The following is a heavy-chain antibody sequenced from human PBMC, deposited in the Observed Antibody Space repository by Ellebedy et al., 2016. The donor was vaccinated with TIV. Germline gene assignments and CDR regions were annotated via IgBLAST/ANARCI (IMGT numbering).Heavy chain of an antibody. V-gene: IGHV3-13*04. J-gene: IGHJ6*03. CDR1: GFTFSSYD. CDR3: ARARVPAAIAPYYMDV. D-gene: IGHD2-2*01. CDR2: IGTAGDT. Sequence: GESLKISXAASGFTFSSYDMHWVRQATGKGLEWVSAIGTAGDTYYPGSVKGRFTISRENAKNSLYLQMNSLRAGDTAVYYCARARVPAAIAPYYMDVWGKGTTVTVSS.